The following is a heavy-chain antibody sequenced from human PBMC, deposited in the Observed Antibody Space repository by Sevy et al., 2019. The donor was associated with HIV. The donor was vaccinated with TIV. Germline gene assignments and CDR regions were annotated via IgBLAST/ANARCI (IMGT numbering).Heavy chain of an antibody. CDR3: AREGCTRPHDY. D-gene: IGHD2-8*01. V-gene: IGHV3-23*01. Sequence: GGSLRLSCAVSGFNFNIYSMSWVRQAPGKGLEWVSTLSFGCGKINYADSVKGRFIISREESKNTLYLQMNSLRAEDTAVYFCAREGCTRPHDYWGQGTLVTVSS. J-gene: IGHJ4*02. CDR2: LSFGCGKI. CDR1: GFNFNIYS.